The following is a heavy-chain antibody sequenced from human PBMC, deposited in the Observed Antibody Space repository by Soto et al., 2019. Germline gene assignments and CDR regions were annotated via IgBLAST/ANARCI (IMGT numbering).Heavy chain of an antibody. J-gene: IGHJ3*02. Sequence: QVQLVESGGGLVKPGGSLRLSCAASGFTFSDYYMSWIRQAPGKGLEWLSYIGTSSSYTNYADSVKGRFTISRDNAXXSLYLQMNSLRAEDTAVYYCARDADILTGSDAFDIWVQGTMVTVSS. V-gene: IGHV3-11*05. D-gene: IGHD3-9*01. CDR3: ARDADILTGSDAFDI. CDR2: IGTSSSYT. CDR1: GFTFSDYY.